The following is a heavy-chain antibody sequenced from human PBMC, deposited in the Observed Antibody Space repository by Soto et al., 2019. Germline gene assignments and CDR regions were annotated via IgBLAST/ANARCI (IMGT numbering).Heavy chain of an antibody. D-gene: IGHD3-22*01. CDR3: ARRYYYDSSGYYYVADY. Sequence: EVRLLASGGGLVQPGGSLTLSCAASGFTFSAYAMSWVRQAPGKGLEWVSTIGTAGDTYYPGSVKGRFTISRENAKNSLYLQMNSLRAGDTAVYYCARRYYYDSSGYYYVADYWGQGTLVTVSS. CDR1: GFTFSAYA. J-gene: IGHJ4*02. CDR2: IGTAGDT. V-gene: IGHV3-13*01.